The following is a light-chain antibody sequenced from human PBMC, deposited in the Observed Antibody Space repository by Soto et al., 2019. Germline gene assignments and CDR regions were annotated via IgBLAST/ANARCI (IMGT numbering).Light chain of an antibody. CDR1: QSVSSY. J-gene: IGKJ4*01. V-gene: IGKV3-11*01. Sequence: EIVLTQSPATLSLTPGERATLSCRASQSVSSYLAWYQQKPGQAPSLLIYDASNRATGIPARLSGSGSGTYFTLTISSLEPEDFPVYYCQQRSKWPIAFGGWTKVDI. CDR3: QQRSKWPIA. CDR2: DAS.